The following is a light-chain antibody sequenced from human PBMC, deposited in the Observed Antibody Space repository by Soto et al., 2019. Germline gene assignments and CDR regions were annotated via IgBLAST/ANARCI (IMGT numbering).Light chain of an antibody. J-gene: IGLJ2*01. CDR2: DVS. V-gene: IGLV2-14*01. CDR3: SSYTGSSTLV. Sequence: QSVLTQPASVSGSPGQSITISCTGTSSDVGGYSYVSWYQQHPGKAPKLMIYDVSNRPSGVSNRFSGSKSGNTASLTISGLQAVDEADYFCSSYTGSSTLVFGGGTKLTVL. CDR1: SSDVGGYSY.